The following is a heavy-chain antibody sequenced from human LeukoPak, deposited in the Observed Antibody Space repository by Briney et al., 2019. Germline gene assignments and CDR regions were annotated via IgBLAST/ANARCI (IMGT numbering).Heavy chain of an antibody. CDR1: GGSISSYY. Sequence: PSETLSLTCTVSGGSISSYYWSWIRQPPGKGLEWIGYIYYSGSTNYNPSLKSRVTISVDTSKNQFPLKLSSVTAADTAVYYCARPPGGKTYDYGGQGPLVTVSS. CDR2: IYYSGST. CDR3: ARPPGGKTYDY. D-gene: IGHD4-23*01. V-gene: IGHV4-59*01. J-gene: IGHJ4*02.